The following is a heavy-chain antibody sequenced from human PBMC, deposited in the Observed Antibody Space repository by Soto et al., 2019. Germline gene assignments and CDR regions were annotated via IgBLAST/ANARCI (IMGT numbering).Heavy chain of an antibody. V-gene: IGHV3-30*18. D-gene: IGHD2-21*01. CDR1: GFTFSSYG. Sequence: SLRLSCAASGFTFSSYGMHWVRQAPGKGLEWVAVISYDGSNKYYADSVKGRFTISRDNSKNTLYLQMNSLRAEDTAVYYCAKDTVGGGYYYYGMDVWGQGTTVTVSS. CDR2: ISYDGSNK. CDR3: AKDTVGGGYYYYGMDV. J-gene: IGHJ6*02.